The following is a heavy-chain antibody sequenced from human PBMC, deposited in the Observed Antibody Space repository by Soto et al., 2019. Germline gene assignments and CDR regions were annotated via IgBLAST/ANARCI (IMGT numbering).Heavy chain of an antibody. CDR2: ISSSSSTI. Sequence: GGSLRLSCAASGFTFSSYSMNWVRQAPGKGLEWVSYISSSSSTIYYADSVKGRFTISRDNAKNSLYLQMNSLRDEDTAVYYCARDTGGAKGHYYFDYWGQGTLVTVSS. D-gene: IGHD1-26*01. V-gene: IGHV3-48*02. CDR1: GFTFSSYS. J-gene: IGHJ4*02. CDR3: ARDTGGAKGHYYFDY.